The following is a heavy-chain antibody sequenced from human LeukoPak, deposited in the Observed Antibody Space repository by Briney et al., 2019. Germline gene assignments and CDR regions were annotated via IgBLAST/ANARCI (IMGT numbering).Heavy chain of an antibody. Sequence: GASVKVSCKASGYTFTGYYMHWVRQAPGQGLEWMGWINPNSGGTNYAQKFQGRVTMTRDTSISTAYMELSRLRSDDTAGYYCAREYSSSWSYYFDYWGQGTLVTVSS. CDR3: AREYSSSWSYYFDY. J-gene: IGHJ4*02. D-gene: IGHD6-13*01. CDR2: INPNSGGT. V-gene: IGHV1-2*02. CDR1: GYTFTGYY.